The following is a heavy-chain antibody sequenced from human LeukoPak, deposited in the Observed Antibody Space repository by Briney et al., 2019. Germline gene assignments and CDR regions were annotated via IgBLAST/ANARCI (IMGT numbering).Heavy chain of an antibody. CDR3: ARSPSTIRLNWFDP. Sequence: SETLSLTCTVSSGSISTSNYYWGWVRQPPGKALEWIGNIFYSGSTYYSPSLKSRVTISVDTSKNQFSLKLSSVTAADTAVYYCARSPSTIRLNWFDPWGQGTLVTVSS. J-gene: IGHJ5*02. CDR1: SGSISTSNYY. D-gene: IGHD5/OR15-5a*01. CDR2: IFYSGST. V-gene: IGHV4-39*07.